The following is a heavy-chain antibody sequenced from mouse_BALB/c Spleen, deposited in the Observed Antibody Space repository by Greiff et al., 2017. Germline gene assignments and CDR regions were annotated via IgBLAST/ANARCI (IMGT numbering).Heavy chain of an antibody. CDR3: ARSYYRYDWYFDV. J-gene: IGHJ1*01. CDR1: GYTFTSYW. Sequence: VQLQQPGAELVKPGAPVKLSCKASGYTFTSYWMNWVKQRPGRGLEWIGRIDPSDSETHYNQKFKDKATLTVDKSSSTAYIQLSSLTSEDSAVYYCARSYYRYDWYFDVWGAGTTVTVSS. CDR2: IDPSDSET. D-gene: IGHD2-14*01. V-gene: IGHV1-69*02.